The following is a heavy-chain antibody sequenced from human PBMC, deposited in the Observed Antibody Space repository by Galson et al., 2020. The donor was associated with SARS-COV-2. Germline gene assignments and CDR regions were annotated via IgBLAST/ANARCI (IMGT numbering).Heavy chain of an antibody. J-gene: IGHJ4*02. D-gene: IGHD3-10*01. CDR2: ISNDGSKR. Sequence: TAGSLRLSCAASGFTFSSYAMHWVRQAPGQGLEWVAVISNDGSKRYYADPVKDRFTISRDNSKNTLFLQMNSLRVEDTAVYYCSRGPRFGELLSPFDSWGQGTLVTVSS. CDR1: GFTFSSYA. CDR3: SRGPRFGELLSPFDS. V-gene: IGHV3-30-3*01.